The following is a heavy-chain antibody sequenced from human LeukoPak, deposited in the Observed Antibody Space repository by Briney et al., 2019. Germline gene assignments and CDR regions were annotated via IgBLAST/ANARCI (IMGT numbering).Heavy chain of an antibody. CDR3: ERAGGLDSSGWFIDY. D-gene: IGHD6-19*01. CDR2: ISYSGSTT. Sequence: AGTLRLSCAASGFTSSSYAMSWVRQAPGKGLEWVAAISYSGSTTYYADSVKGRFTISRDIQKTTLYLHMISLRGGDRGVFFCERAGGLDSSGWFIDYWGQGNLVTVSS. CDR1: GFTSSSYA. V-gene: IGHV3-23*01. J-gene: IGHJ4*02.